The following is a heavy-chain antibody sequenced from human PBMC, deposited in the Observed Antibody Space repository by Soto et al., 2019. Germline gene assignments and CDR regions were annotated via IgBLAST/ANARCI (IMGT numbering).Heavy chain of an antibody. CDR2: INHSGST. V-gene: IGHV4-34*01. Sequence: PSQPLPLRCAVVGGSFGGLYGRWIRQPPGKWLEWIGEINHSGSTNYNPALKRRVTISVDTAKNQFSLKLSSVTDADTAVYYCARGNYVLRFLECLLPFDYSGQGTLVTVNS. J-gene: IGHJ4*02. CDR1: GGSFGGLY. CDR3: ARGNYVLRFLECLLPFDY. D-gene: IGHD3-3*01.